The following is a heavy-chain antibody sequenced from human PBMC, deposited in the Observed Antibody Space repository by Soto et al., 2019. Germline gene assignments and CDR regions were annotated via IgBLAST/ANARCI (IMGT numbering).Heavy chain of an antibody. Sequence: TSETLSLTCTVSGDSISGYYWSWIRQPPGKGLELIGNIYYSGDTNYNPSHKSRVTISVDTSKNQVSLSLSSVTAADTAMYYCARAHHCSSAGCRMGHFDSWGQGTLVTVSS. V-gene: IGHV4-59*08. J-gene: IGHJ4*02. D-gene: IGHD2-2*01. CDR3: ARAHHCSSAGCRMGHFDS. CDR1: GDSISGYY. CDR2: IYYSGDT.